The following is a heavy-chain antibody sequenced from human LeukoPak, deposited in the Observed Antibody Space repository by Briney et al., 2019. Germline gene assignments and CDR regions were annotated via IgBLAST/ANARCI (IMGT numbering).Heavy chain of an antibody. CDR1: GFTFSNFG. CDR2: NYNDGSNQ. CDR3: AKDASGPYYSLFDS. J-gene: IGHJ5*01. V-gene: IGHV3-30*18. Sequence: GGSLRLSCAASGFTFSNFGMHWVRQAPGKGLEWVAVNYNDGSNQLYGDSVMGRFTISRDNSKSTLSLQMNSLSAEDTAVYYCAKDASGPYYSLFDSWGQGTLVIVSS. D-gene: IGHD3-22*01.